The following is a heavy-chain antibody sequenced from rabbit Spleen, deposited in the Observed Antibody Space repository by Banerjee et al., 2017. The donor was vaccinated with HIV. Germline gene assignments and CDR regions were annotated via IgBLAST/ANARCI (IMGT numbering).Heavy chain of an antibody. J-gene: IGHJ6*01. V-gene: IGHV1S40*01. Sequence: QSLEESGGDLVKPGTSLTLTCTASGFSFSSSYYMCWVRQAPGKGLECIACIDIGSSGFTYFATWAKGRFTCSKTSSTTVTLQMTRLTAADTATYFCARDTSSSFSSYGMDLWGPGTLVTVS. CDR3: ARDTSSSFSSYGMDL. CDR2: IDIGSSGFT. CDR1: GFSFSSSYY. D-gene: IGHD1-1*01.